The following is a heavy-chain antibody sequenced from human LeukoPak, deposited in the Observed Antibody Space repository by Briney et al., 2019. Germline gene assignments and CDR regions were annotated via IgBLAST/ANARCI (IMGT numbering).Heavy chain of an antibody. J-gene: IGHJ6*02. CDR2: IYYSGST. Sequence: PSETLSLTCTVSGGSISSSSYYWGWIRQPPGKGLEWIGSIYYSGSTYYNPSLKSRVTISVDTSKNQFSLKLSSVTAADTAVYYCAARSTSQYYYYGMDVWGQGTTVTVSS. V-gene: IGHV4-39*01. CDR3: AARSTSQYYYYGMDV. CDR1: GGSISSSSYY. D-gene: IGHD2-2*01.